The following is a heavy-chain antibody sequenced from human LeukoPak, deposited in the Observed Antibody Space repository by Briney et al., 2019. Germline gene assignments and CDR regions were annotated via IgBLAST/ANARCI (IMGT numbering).Heavy chain of an antibody. CDR1: GFSLSDYG. D-gene: IGHD2-2*01. V-gene: IGHV3-69-1*01. CDR3: TRGRYQLLGPNGY. Sequence: GGSLRLSCSASGFSLSDYGMSWVRQAPGKGLEWVSYITMNSVRFYADSVKGRFTISRDNDKNSVYLQMNSLRDEDTAVYYCTRGRYQLLGPNGYWSQGSLVTVSS. CDR2: ITMNSVR. J-gene: IGHJ4*02.